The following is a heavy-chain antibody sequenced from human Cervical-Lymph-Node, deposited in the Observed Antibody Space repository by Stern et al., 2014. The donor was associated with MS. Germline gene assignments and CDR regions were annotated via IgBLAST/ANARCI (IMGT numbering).Heavy chain of an antibody. V-gene: IGHV3-30*18. J-gene: IGHJ5*01. D-gene: IGHD5-24*01. CDR1: GFTFTSYG. Sequence: VQLVESGGGVVPPGRSLRLSCSASGFTFTSYGLHWVRQIPGNGLEWVALISSDGTEEFYADSVKGRFTIARDNSKKTLYLQMNGLRAEDTAVYSCAKRRDGFNYLASWGQGTLVTVSS. CDR3: AKRRDGFNYLAS. CDR2: ISSDGTEE.